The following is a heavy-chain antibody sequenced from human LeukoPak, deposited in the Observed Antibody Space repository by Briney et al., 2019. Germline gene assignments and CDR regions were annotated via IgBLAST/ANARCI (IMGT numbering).Heavy chain of an antibody. CDR2: IKSKTDGGTT. V-gene: IGHV3-15*01. J-gene: IGHJ4*02. CDR1: GFTFSNAW. Sequence: GGSLRLSCAASGFTFSNAWMGWVRQAPGKGLEWVGRIKSKTDGGTTDYAAPVKGRFTISRDDSKNTLYLQMNSLKTEDTAVYYCTTDWVRGTAMVLPLDYWGQGTLVTVSS. CDR3: TTDWVRGTAMVLPLDY. D-gene: IGHD5-18*01.